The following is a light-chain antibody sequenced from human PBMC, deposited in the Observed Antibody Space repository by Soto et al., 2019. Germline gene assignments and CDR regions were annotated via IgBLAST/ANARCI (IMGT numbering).Light chain of an antibody. V-gene: IGKV3-20*01. CDR1: QSFSSSY. CDR3: QQYGSSPRT. CDR2: GAS. Sequence: EVVLTQSPGTLSLAPGERATLSFRASQSFSSSYLAWYQQIPGQAPRLLIYGASSRATGIPDRFSGSGSGTDFTLTISRLEPEDFAVYYCQQYGSSPRTFGQGTKVDIK. J-gene: IGKJ1*01.